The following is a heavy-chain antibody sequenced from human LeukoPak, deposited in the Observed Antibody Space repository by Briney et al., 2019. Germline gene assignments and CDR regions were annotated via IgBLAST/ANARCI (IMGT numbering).Heavy chain of an antibody. Sequence: PGGSLRLSCAASGFTFSSYGMHWVRQAPGKGLEWVAVISYDGSNKYYAESVKGRFTLSRDSSKSTVYLQMNSLRIEDTALYYCARDYSGWYVFDYWGQGTLVAVST. CDR2: ISYDGSNK. D-gene: IGHD6-19*01. V-gene: IGHV3-30*03. CDR3: ARDYSGWYVFDY. J-gene: IGHJ4*02. CDR1: GFTFSSYG.